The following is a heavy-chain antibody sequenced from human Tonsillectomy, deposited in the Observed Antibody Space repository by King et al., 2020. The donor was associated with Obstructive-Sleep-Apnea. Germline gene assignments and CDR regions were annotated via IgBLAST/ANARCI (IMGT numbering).Heavy chain of an antibody. CDR1: GGSISSYY. CDR3: AREHHVGEQWLVNPVFDY. CDR2: IYYSGST. J-gene: IGHJ4*02. V-gene: IGHV4-59*01. D-gene: IGHD6-19*01. Sequence: QLQESGPGLVKPSETLSLTCTVSGGSISSYYWSWIRQPPGKGLEWIGYIYYSGSTNYNPSLKSRVTISVDTSKNQFSLKLSSVTAADTAVYYCAREHHVGEQWLVNPVFDYWGQGTLVTVSS.